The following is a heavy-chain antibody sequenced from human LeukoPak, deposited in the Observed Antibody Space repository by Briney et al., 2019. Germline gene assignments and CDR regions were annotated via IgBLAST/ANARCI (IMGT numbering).Heavy chain of an antibody. CDR2: INANRGTT. V-gene: IGHV3-23*01. Sequence: TGGSLRLSCAASGFAFSFYAMSWLRQPPGKGLEWVSTINANRGTTSYAASVRGRFTISRDNSKNTLYLQVNTLRADDTATYYCAKPISGGLAVTADWFHPWGQGTLVVVSS. CDR3: AKPISGGLAVTADWFHP. D-gene: IGHD6-19*01. J-gene: IGHJ5*01. CDR1: GFAFSFYA.